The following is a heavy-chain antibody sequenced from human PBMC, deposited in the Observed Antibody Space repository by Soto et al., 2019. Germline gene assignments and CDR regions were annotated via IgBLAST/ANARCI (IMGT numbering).Heavy chain of an antibody. V-gene: IGHV1-18*01. Sequence: QGQLVQSGGEVKKPGASVKVSCKTSGYTFSRYGISWVRQAPGQGLEWMGWISGYNGDTNYARKFQGRVTMTIDTSXXTAYMELRSLTSDDTAVYYCAKNGHPPYYYYGLDVWGQGTTVTVSS. CDR1: GYTFSRYG. D-gene: IGHD2-8*01. J-gene: IGHJ6*02. CDR3: AKNGHPPYYYYGLDV. CDR2: ISGYNGDT.